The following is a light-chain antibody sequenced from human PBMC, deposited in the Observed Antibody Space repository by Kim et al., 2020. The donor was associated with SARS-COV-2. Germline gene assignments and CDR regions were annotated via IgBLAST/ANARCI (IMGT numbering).Light chain of an antibody. J-gene: IGLJ3*02. CDR2: KDS. CDR1: KLGDNY. CDR3: QAWDSSTAV. Sequence: SYELTQPPSVSVSPGQTASITCSGDKLGDNYACWYQQKPGQYPVLVIYKDSKRPSGIPERFSGSNSGNTATLTISGTQAMDEADYYCQAWDSSTAVFGGG. V-gene: IGLV3-1*01.